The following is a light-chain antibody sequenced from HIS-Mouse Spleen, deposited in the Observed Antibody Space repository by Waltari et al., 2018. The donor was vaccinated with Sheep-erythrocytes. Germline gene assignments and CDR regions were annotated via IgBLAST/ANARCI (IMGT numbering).Light chain of an antibody. CDR1: KLGYKY. J-gene: IGLJ2*01. CDR3: QAWDSSTAV. Sequence: SYELTQPPSVSVSPGQTASITCSGDKLGYKYACWYQQKPGQSPVLVIYQDSKRPSGIPERFSGSNSGNTATLTISGTQAMDEADYYCQAWDSSTAVFGGVTKLTVL. CDR2: QDS. V-gene: IGLV3-1*01.